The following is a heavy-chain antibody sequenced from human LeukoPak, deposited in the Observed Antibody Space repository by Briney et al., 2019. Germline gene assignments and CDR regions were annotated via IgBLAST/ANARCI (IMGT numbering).Heavy chain of an antibody. Sequence: GGSLRLSCVASGFTFSSYGMHWVRQAPGKGLEWVAVISYDENNKYYADSVKGRFTISRDNSKNMLYLQMNSLGAEDTAVYYCAKVPNRGYGGYDYFDYWGQGTLVTVSS. CDR3: AKVPNRGYGGYDYFDY. CDR2: ISYDENNK. V-gene: IGHV3-30*18. J-gene: IGHJ4*02. CDR1: GFTFSSYG. D-gene: IGHD5-12*01.